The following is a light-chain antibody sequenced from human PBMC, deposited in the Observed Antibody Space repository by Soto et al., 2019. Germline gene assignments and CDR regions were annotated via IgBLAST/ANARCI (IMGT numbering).Light chain of an antibody. V-gene: IGKV3-15*01. CDR2: RAS. Sequence: EIVMTQSPATLAGSPGETVTLSCRASQSLSDNLAWYQQKPGQAPSLPIFRASTRATGVPARFSGRGSGTEFTLTISGLQSEDFAVYYCQQYSKWPPWTFGPGTKVEIK. CDR1: QSLSDN. CDR3: QQYSKWPPWT. J-gene: IGKJ1*01.